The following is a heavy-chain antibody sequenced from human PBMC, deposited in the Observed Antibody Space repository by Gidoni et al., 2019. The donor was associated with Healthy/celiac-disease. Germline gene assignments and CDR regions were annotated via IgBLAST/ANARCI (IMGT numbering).Heavy chain of an antibody. CDR3: ARWGRDGYNSYDY. CDR2: IYYSGST. D-gene: IGHD5-12*01. Sequence: QLQLQESGPGLVKPSETLSLTCTVSGGSISSTSYYWGWLRQPPGKGLEWIGSIYYSGSTYYNPSLKSRVTISVDTSKNQFSLKLSSVTAADTAVYYCARWGRDGYNSYDYWGQGTLVTVSS. J-gene: IGHJ4*02. CDR1: GGSISSTSYY. V-gene: IGHV4-39*01.